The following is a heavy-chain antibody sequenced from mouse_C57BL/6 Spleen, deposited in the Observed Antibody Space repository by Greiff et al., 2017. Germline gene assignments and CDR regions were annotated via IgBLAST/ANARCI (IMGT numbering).Heavy chain of an antibody. V-gene: IGHV1-81*01. CDR1: GYTFTSYG. D-gene: IGHD1-1*01. Sequence: QVHVKQSGAELARPGASVKLSCKASGYTFTSYGISWVKQRTGQGLEWIGEIYPRSGNTYYNEKFKGKATLTADKSSSTAYMELRSLTSEDSAVYFCAGGSSDWYFDVWGTGTTVTVSS. J-gene: IGHJ1*03. CDR3: AGGSSDWYFDV. CDR2: IYPRSGNT.